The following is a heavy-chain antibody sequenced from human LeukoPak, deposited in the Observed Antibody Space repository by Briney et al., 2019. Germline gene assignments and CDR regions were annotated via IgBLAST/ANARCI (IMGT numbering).Heavy chain of an antibody. Sequence: GGSLRLSCAASGFTFSSYELNWVRPAPGKGLEWVSYISSSGSTIYYADSVKGRFTISRDNAKNSLYLQMNSLRAEDTAVYYCARGGPYYDFWSGYYGPYYYYYGMDVWGQGTTVTVSS. CDR2: ISSSGSTI. V-gene: IGHV3-48*03. D-gene: IGHD3-3*01. CDR3: ARGGPYYDFWSGYYGPYYYYYGMDV. J-gene: IGHJ6*02. CDR1: GFTFSSYE.